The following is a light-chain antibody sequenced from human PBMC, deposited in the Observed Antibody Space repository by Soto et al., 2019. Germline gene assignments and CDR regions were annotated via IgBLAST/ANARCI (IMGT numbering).Light chain of an antibody. CDR1: QSVSSN. CDR3: QQYNDWPLT. CDR2: GAS. J-gene: IGKJ3*01. V-gene: IGKV3-15*01. Sequence: EIVMTQSPATLSLSPGERATLSCRASQSVSSNLAWYQQKSGQTPRLFIYGASTRATGIPARFSGSGSGTEFTLTISRLQSEDFAVYYCQQYNDWPLTFGPGTKVDIK.